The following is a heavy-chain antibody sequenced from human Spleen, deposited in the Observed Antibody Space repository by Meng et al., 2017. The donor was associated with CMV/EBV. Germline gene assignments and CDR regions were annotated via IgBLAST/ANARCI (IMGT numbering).Heavy chain of an antibody. CDR3: ARDYCSGGSCPISH. CDR1: GFNFSDYA. Sequence: VSGFNFSDYAMHWVRQAPGKGLEWVAVISYDASDKYYADSVKGRFSISRDNSKSTLHLQMNSLTTEDTALYYCARDYCSGGSCPISHWGQGTLVTVSS. D-gene: IGHD2-15*01. J-gene: IGHJ4*02. V-gene: IGHV3-30*04. CDR2: ISYDASDK.